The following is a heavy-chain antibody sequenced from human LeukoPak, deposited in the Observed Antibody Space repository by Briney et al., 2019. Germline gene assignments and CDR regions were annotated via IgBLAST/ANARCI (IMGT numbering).Heavy chain of an antibody. J-gene: IGHJ4*02. D-gene: IGHD3-16*02. CDR2: ISGSGGST. CDR3: AKDLPKGELSDDV. V-gene: IGHV3-23*01. Sequence: GGSLRLSCAASGFTFSSYAMSWVRQAPGKGLEWVSAISGSGGSTYYADSVKGRFTISRDNSKDTLYLQMNSPRAEDTAVYYCAKDLPKGELSDDVWGQGTLVTVSS. CDR1: GFTFSSYA.